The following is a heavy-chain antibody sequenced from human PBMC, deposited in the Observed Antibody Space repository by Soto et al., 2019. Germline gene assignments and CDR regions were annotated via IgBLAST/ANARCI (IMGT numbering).Heavy chain of an antibody. CDR3: ARDHTVVAATSWFDP. V-gene: IGHV4-61*08. Sequence: KTSETLSLTCTVSGGSIDSGDYYWSWIRQPPGKGLEWIGYVYYSGTTNYNPFLKSRVTLSLDKSKNQFSLKMNSVTAADTAVYYCARDHTVVAATSWFDPWGQGTLVTVSS. CDR2: VYYSGTT. J-gene: IGHJ5*02. D-gene: IGHD2-15*01. CDR1: GGSIDSGDYY.